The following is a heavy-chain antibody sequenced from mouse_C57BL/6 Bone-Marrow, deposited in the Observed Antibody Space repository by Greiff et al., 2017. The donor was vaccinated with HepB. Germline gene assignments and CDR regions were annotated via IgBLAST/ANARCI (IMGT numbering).Heavy chain of an antibody. CDR2: ISDGGSYT. V-gene: IGHV5-4*03. CDR1: GFTFSSYA. Sequence: DVKLVESGGGLVKPGGSLKLSCAASGFTFSSYAMSWVRQTPEKRLEWVATISDGGSYTYYPDNVKGRFTISRDNAKNNLYLQMSHLKSEDTAMYYCARRRYYYFDYWGQGTTLTVSS. CDR3: ARRRYYYFDY. J-gene: IGHJ2*01. D-gene: IGHD2-14*01.